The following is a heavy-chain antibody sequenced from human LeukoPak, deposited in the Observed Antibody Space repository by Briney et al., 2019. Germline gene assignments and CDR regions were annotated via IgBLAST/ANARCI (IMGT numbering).Heavy chain of an antibody. J-gene: IGHJ4*02. Sequence: PSETLSLTCTVSGGSVSSGSYYWSWIRQPPGKGLEWIGYIYYSGSTNYNPSLKSRVTISVDTSKNQFSLKLSSVTAADTAVYHCAREAMYSYGNNFDYWAREPWSPPPQ. CDR2: IYYSGST. CDR1: GGSVSSGSYY. V-gene: IGHV4-61*01. D-gene: IGHD5-18*01. CDR3: AREAMYSYGNNFDY.